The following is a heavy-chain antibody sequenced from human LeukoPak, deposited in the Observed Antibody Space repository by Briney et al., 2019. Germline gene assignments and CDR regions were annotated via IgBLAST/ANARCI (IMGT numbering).Heavy chain of an antibody. CDR1: SGSISSSSYY. D-gene: IGHD3-10*01. CDR2: INHSGST. J-gene: IGHJ4*02. V-gene: IGHV4-39*07. Sequence: SETLSLTCTVSSGSISSSSYYWGWIRQPPGKGLEWIGEINHSGSTNYNPSLKSRVTISVGTSKNQFSLKLSSVTAADTAVYYCARVRGYYFDYWGQGTLVTVSS. CDR3: ARVRGYYFDY.